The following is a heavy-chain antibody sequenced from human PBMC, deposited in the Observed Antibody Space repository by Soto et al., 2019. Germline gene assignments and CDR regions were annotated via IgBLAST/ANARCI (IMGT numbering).Heavy chain of an antibody. Sequence: EVQLVESGGGLVQPGGSLRLSCAASGFTFSSYSMNWVRQAPGKGLEWVSYISSSSTIYYADSVKGRFTISRDNAKNSLYLQMNSLRDEDTAVYYCARDSIAVAGRSGGDYWGQGTLVTVSS. CDR3: ARDSIAVAGRSGGDY. D-gene: IGHD6-19*01. CDR2: ISSSSTI. CDR1: GFTFSSYS. V-gene: IGHV3-48*02. J-gene: IGHJ4*02.